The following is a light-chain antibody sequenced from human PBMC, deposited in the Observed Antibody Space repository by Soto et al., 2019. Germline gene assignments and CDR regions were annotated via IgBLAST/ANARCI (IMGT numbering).Light chain of an antibody. CDR1: QGISSA. J-gene: IGKJ5*01. Sequence: SGSLGDRVTITCRASQGISSALAWYQQKPGKAPKLLIYDASSLGSGVQSRFSGSGSGTDFTLTISSLQPEDFATYYCQQFNNYPITFGQGTRLEIK. CDR2: DAS. CDR3: QQFNNYPIT. V-gene: IGKV1D-13*01.